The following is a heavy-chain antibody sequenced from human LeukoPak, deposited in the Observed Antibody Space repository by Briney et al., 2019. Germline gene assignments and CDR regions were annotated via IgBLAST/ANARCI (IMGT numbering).Heavy chain of an antibody. CDR1: GGSISSSSYY. CDR2: IYYSGST. Sequence: SETLSLTCTVSGGSISSSSYYWGWIRQPPGKGLEWIGSIYYSGSTYYNPSLKSRVTISVDKSKNQFSLKLSSVTAADTAVYYCARDDYGARPDDAFDIWGQGTMVTVSS. D-gene: IGHD4-17*01. J-gene: IGHJ3*02. V-gene: IGHV4-39*07. CDR3: ARDDYGARPDDAFDI.